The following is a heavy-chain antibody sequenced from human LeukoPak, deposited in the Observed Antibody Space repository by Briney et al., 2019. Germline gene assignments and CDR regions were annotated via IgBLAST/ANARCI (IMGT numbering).Heavy chain of an antibody. CDR2: IYYSGST. CDR1: GGSISSYY. CDR3: ARLRGAWFDP. D-gene: IGHD5-24*01. J-gene: IGHJ5*02. Sequence: PSETLSLTCTVSGGSISSYYWSWIRQPPGKGLEWIGDIYYSGSTNYNPSLKSRVTISVDTSKNQFSLKLSSVTAADTAVYYCARLRGAWFDPWGQGTLVTVSS. V-gene: IGHV4-59*08.